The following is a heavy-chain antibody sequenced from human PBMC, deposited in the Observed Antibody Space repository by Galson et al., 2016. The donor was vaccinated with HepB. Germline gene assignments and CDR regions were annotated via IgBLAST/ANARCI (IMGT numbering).Heavy chain of an antibody. Sequence: SLRLSCAVSQLPLTNACMSWVRQAPGKGLEWVGRIKNKVDGGTIDYAAPVKGRFTISSDDSKNTLYLQMNSLKTEDTAVYYCTTGNDYNFWSGYYTSGADYWGQGTLVTVSS. D-gene: IGHD3-3*01. V-gene: IGHV3-15*01. CDR2: IKNKVDGGTI. J-gene: IGHJ4*02. CDR3: TTGNDYNFWSGYYTSGADY. CDR1: QLPLTNAC.